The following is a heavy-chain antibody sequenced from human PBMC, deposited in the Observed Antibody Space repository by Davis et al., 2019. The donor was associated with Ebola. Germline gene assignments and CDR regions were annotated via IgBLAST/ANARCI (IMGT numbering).Heavy chain of an antibody. CDR3: ARGRTVTNYVDY. CDR1: GFTFSSHT. D-gene: IGHD4-17*01. J-gene: IGHJ4*02. V-gene: IGHV3-48*02. Sequence: GGSLRLSCAASGFTFSSHTMNWVRQAPGKGLEWVSSISSSGSTINYADSMKGRFTVSRDNAKNSLSLQMNSLGDEDTAVFYCARGRTVTNYVDYWGPGILVTVSS. CDR2: ISSSGSTI.